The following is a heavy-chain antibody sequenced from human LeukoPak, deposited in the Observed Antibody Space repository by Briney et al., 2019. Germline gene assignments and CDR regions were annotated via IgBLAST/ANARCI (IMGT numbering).Heavy chain of an antibody. CDR3: AKTGLKVPRSYFDY. CDR1: GFTFSSYA. V-gene: IGHV3-23*01. J-gene: IGHJ4*02. CDR2: IGDSNGST. D-gene: IGHD3-10*01. Sequence: GSLRLSCAASGFTFSSYAMSWVRQAPEEGLEWVSAIGDSNGSTYYADSVRGRFTISRDNSKNTLYLQMNSLRAEDTAIYYCAKTGLKVPRSYFDYWGQGALVTVSS.